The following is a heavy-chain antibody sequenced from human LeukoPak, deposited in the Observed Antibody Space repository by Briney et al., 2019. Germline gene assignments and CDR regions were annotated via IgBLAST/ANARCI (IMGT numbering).Heavy chain of an antibody. V-gene: IGHV3-7*01. CDR2: IKQDGREK. Sequence: GGSLRLSCAASGFTFSTYWMSWVRQAPGKGLEWVANIKQDGREKYYVDSVKGRFTISRDNAKNSLYLQMNSLRAEDTAVYYCARVGRSNKPGSWGQGTLVTVSS. CDR1: GFTFSTYW. CDR3: ARVGRSNKPGS. J-gene: IGHJ4*02. D-gene: IGHD1-26*01.